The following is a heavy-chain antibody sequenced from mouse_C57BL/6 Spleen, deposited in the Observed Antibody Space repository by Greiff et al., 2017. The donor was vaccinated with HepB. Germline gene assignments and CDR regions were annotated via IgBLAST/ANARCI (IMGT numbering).Heavy chain of an antibody. CDR3: ARGGTGAMDY. CDR1: GYTFTSYW. J-gene: IGHJ4*01. CDR2: IDPSDSYT. V-gene: IGHV1-59*01. Sequence: QVQLQQPGAELVRPGTSVKLSCKASGYTFTSYWMHWVKQRPGQGLEWIGVIDPSDSYTNYNQKFKGKATLTVDTSSSTAYMQLSSLTSEDSAVYYCARGGTGAMDYWGQGTSVTVSS. D-gene: IGHD2-14*01.